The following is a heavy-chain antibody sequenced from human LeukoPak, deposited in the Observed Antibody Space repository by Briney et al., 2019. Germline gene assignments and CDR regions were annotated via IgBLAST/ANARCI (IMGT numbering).Heavy chain of an antibody. CDR2: IKPDDSGK. CDR1: GFTFSSYA. Sequence: GGSLRLSCAASGFTFSSYAMTWVRQAPGKGLEWVANIKPDDSGKNYVDSVKGRFTISRDNAKNSLYLQMDSLRDEDTAVYYCARDRGWDTFDYWGQGTLVTVSS. V-gene: IGHV3-7*04. CDR3: ARDRGWDTFDY. D-gene: IGHD1-26*01. J-gene: IGHJ4*02.